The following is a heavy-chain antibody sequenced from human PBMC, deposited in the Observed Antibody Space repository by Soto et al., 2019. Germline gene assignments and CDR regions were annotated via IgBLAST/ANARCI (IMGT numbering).Heavy chain of an antibody. CDR3: TTSPLGVDAFDI. CDR1: GFTFCDHA. V-gene: IGHV3-49*04. D-gene: IGHD3-10*01. Sequence: GSLGLSCTASGFTFCDHAVSWVRQAPGKGLEWVGYIRSRNYGGTTEYAASVKGRITISRDDSKSVANLQMNSLTTEDTAVYYCTTSPLGVDAFDIWGQGTMVTVSS. J-gene: IGHJ3*02. CDR2: IRSRNYGGTT.